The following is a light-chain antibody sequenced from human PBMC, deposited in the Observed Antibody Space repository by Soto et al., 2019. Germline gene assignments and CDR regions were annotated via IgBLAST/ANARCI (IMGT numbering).Light chain of an antibody. CDR3: QQYGSSRWT. CDR2: GAS. CDR1: QSVSRTY. Sequence: EIVLTQSPDTLSLFPGERATLSCRASQSVSRTYLAWYQQKLGQAPRLLIFGASSRATGIPDRFSGSGSGTDFTLTISRLEPEDFAVYYCQQYGSSRWTFGQGTKVEIK. J-gene: IGKJ1*01. V-gene: IGKV3-20*01.